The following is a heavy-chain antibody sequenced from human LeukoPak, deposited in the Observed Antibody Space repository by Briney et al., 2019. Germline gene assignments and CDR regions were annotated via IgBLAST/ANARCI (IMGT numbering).Heavy chain of an antibody. Sequence: GESLKISCKGSGYSFTTYWIGWVRQMPGKGLEWMGIIYPGDSDTRYSPSFQGQVTISADKSISTAYLQWSSLKASDTAMYYCARPYYYDSSGYSYYFDYWSQGTLVTVSS. CDR1: GYSFTTYW. D-gene: IGHD3-22*01. CDR2: IYPGDSDT. J-gene: IGHJ4*02. CDR3: ARPYYYDSSGYSYYFDY. V-gene: IGHV5-51*01.